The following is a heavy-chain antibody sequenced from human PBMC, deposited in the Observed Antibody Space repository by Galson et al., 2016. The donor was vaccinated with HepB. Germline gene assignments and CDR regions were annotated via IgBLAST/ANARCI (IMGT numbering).Heavy chain of an antibody. CDR2: IHYSGST. D-gene: IGHD6-19*01. V-gene: IGHV4-31*03. CDR1: GGSISSGGYY. Sequence: TLSLTCNVSGGSISSGGYYWSWIRQHPGKGLEWIGYIHYSGSTFYNPSLKSRVSISVDTSKNQLSLRLSSVTAADTAVYYCATQASGWYYGAFDVWGQGTMVTVSS. J-gene: IGHJ3*01. CDR3: ATQASGWYYGAFDV.